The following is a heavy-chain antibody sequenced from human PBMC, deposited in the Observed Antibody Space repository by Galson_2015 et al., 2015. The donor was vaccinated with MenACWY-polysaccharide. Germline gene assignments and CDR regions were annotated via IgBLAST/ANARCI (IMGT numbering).Heavy chain of an antibody. V-gene: IGHV3-11*01. CDR2: ISTRGTNI. CDR3: AKLGLKWDLPRDYSFYMDV. CDR1: GFTFGDYY. Sequence: ALRLSCAASGFTFGDYYMTWLRQAPGKGLEWVSYISTRGTNIYHAASVKGRLTFYTHTAHTSLYLHMNRLRAEDTAVYYCAKLGLKWDLPRDYSFYMDVWGKGTMVTVSS. D-gene: IGHD1-26*01. J-gene: IGHJ6*03.